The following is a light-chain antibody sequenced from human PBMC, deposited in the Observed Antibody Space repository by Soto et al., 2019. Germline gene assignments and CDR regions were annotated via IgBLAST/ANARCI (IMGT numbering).Light chain of an antibody. CDR1: QSVHSN. CDR2: GAS. J-gene: IGKJ4*01. V-gene: IGKV3-15*01. CDR3: QQYSDWPLT. Sequence: EIVMTQSPDTLSVSPGEKATLSCRASQSVHSNLAWYQQKPGQAPRLLIFGASTGATGVPARFSGGGSETAFTLTINGLQSEDFATYYCQQYSDWPLTFGGGTKVES.